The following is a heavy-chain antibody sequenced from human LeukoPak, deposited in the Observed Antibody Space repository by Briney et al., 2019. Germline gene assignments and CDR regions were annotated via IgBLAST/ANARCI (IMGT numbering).Heavy chain of an antibody. CDR2: MNPNSGNT. Sequence: ASVKVSCKASGYTFTSYDISWVRQATGQGLEWMGWMNPNSGNTGYAQKFQGRVTITRNTSISTAYMELSSLRSEDTAVYYCAREAPKYGSGRDYYYYMDVWGKGTTVTVSS. V-gene: IGHV1-8*03. CDR3: AREAPKYGSGRDYYYYMDV. CDR1: GYTFTSYD. J-gene: IGHJ6*03. D-gene: IGHD6-25*01.